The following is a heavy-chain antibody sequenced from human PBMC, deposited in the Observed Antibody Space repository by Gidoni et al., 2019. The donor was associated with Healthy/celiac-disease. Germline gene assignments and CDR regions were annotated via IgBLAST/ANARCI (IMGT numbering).Heavy chain of an antibody. V-gene: IGHV1-18*01. Sequence: QVKLVQSGAEEKKPGASVKVSCKASGYTFTSSGISWVRQAPGHGLEWMGWISAYNGNTNYAQKLQGRVTMTTDTSTSTAYMELRSLRSDDTAVYYCAIDIDTAMGVGYYYYGMDVWGQGTTVTVSS. CDR2: ISAYNGNT. CDR3: AIDIDTAMGVGYYYYGMDV. CDR1: GYTFTSSG. J-gene: IGHJ6*02. D-gene: IGHD5-18*01.